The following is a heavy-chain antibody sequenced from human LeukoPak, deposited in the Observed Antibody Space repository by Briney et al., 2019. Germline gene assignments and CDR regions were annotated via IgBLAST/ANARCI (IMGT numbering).Heavy chain of an antibody. CDR1: GFTFSNAW. Sequence: GGSLRLSCAASGFTFSNAWMSWVRQAPGKGLEWVGPIKSKTDGGTTDYAAPVKGRFTISRDDSKNTLYLQMNSLKTEDTAVYYCTTGQIVGGSYYGPIDYWGQGTLVTVSS. CDR2: IKSKTDGGTT. D-gene: IGHD1-26*01. J-gene: IGHJ4*02. CDR3: TTGQIVGGSYYGPIDY. V-gene: IGHV3-15*01.